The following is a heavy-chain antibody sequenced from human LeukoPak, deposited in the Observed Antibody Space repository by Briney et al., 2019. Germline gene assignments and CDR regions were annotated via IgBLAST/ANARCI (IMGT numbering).Heavy chain of an antibody. D-gene: IGHD4-17*01. Sequence: GGSLRLSCAASGFTFSSYAMSWVRQAPGKGLEWVSAISGSGGSTYYADSVRGRFTISRDNSKNTLYLQMNSLRAEDTAVYYCAKASTTVVTVGSIDYWGQGTLVTVSS. CDR2: ISGSGGST. CDR1: GFTFSSYA. CDR3: AKASTTVVTVGSIDY. J-gene: IGHJ4*02. V-gene: IGHV3-23*01.